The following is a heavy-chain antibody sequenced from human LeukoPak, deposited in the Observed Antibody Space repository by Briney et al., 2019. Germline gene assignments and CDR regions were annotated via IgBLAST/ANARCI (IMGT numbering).Heavy chain of an antibody. Sequence: GGSLRLSCAASGFTFSSYAVSWVRQAPGKGLEWVSAISGSGGGTYYADSVKGRFTISSDNSEKMLYLQMNSLSTEDTAAYYCAKTTTGYSSGRYPGWPVDYWGQGTLVTVSS. J-gene: IGHJ4*02. V-gene: IGHV3-23*01. CDR1: GFTFSSYA. CDR3: AKTTTGYSSGRYPGWPVDY. D-gene: IGHD6-19*01. CDR2: ISGSGGGT.